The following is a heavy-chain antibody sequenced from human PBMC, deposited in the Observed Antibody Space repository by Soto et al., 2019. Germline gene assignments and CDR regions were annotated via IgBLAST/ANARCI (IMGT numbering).Heavy chain of an antibody. CDR3: GRESRFLEWLSLNWFDP. Sequence: GGSLRLSCAASGFTFSSYSMNWVRQAPGKGLEWVSYISSSSTIYYADSVKGRFTISRDNAKNSLYLQMNSLRDEDTAVYYCGRESRFLEWLSLNWFDPWGQGTLVTVSS. CDR2: ISSSSTI. J-gene: IGHJ5*02. CDR1: GFTFSSYS. D-gene: IGHD3-3*01. V-gene: IGHV3-48*02.